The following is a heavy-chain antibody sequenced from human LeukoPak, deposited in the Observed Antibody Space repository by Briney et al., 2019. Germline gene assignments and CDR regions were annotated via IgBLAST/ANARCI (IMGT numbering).Heavy chain of an antibody. CDR1: GFTLSSYS. D-gene: IGHD6-13*01. Sequence: SGGSLRLSCAASGFTLSSYSMNWVRQAPGKGLEWISYIDSDTYGNTIYYPHTVKGRFTISRDNAKNSLYLQMDSLRAEDTAVYYCAKGAHYSSSWYGDYWGQGTLATVSS. J-gene: IGHJ4*02. V-gene: IGHV3-48*01. CDR3: AKGAHYSSSWYGDY. CDR2: IDSDTYGNTI.